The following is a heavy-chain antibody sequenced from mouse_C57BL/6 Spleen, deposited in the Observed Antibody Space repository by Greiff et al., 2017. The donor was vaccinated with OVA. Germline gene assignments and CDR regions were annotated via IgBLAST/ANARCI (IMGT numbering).Heavy chain of an antibody. CDR3: AREDSNYPAWFAY. CDR1: GYTFTSYW. J-gene: IGHJ3*01. Sequence: QVQLQQSGAELVKPGASVKMSCTASGYTFTSYWITWVKQRPGQGLEWIGDIYPGSGSTNYNEKFKSKATLTVDTSSSTAYMQLSSLTSEDSAVCYCAREDSNYPAWFAYWGQGTLVTVSA. V-gene: IGHV1-55*01. CDR2: IYPGSGST. D-gene: IGHD2-5*01.